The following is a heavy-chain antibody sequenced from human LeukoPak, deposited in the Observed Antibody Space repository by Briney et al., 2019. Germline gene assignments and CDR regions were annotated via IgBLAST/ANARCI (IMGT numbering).Heavy chain of an antibody. CDR3: ARVGSPSFDP. V-gene: IGHV1-18*01. J-gene: IGHJ5*02. D-gene: IGHD2-15*01. Sequence: KLQGRVTMTTDTSTSTAYMELRSLRSDDTAVYYCARVGSPSFDPWGQGTLVTVSS.